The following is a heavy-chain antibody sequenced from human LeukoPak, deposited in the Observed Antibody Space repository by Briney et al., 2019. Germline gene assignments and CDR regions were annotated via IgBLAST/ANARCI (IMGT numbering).Heavy chain of an antibody. Sequence: SETLCLTCAVYGGSFSGCYWSRIRQPPGKGLEWIGEINHSGSTNYNPSLKSRVTISVDTSKNQFSLKLSSVTAADTAVYYCARVSHYYYYGMDVWGQGTTVTVSS. V-gene: IGHV4-34*01. CDR1: GGSFSGCY. J-gene: IGHJ6*02. CDR2: INHSGST. CDR3: ARVSHYYYYGMDV.